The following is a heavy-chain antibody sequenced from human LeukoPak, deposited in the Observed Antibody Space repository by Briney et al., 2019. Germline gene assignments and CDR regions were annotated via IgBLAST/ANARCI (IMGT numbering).Heavy chain of an antibody. V-gene: IGHV3-30*03. Sequence: GGSLRLSCAASGFTFSSYSMNWVRQAPGKGLEWVAVISYDGSNKYYADSVKGRFTNSRDNSKNTLYLQMNSLRAEDTAVYYCARAYCGGDCSLYYYYYMDVWGKGTTVTVSS. J-gene: IGHJ6*03. CDR1: GFTFSSYS. D-gene: IGHD2-21*01. CDR3: ARAYCGGDCSLYYYYYMDV. CDR2: ISYDGSNK.